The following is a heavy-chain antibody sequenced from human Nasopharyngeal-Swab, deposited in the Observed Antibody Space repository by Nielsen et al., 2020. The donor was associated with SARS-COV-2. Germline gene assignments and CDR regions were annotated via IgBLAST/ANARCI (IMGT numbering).Heavy chain of an antibody. J-gene: IGHJ5*01. CDR2: IRSKAYGGTT. D-gene: IGHD1-26*01. V-gene: IGHV3-49*03. Sequence: GESLKISCTASGFTFGDYAMSWFRQAPGKGLEWVGFIRSKAYGGTTEYAASVKGRFTISRDNSKSTLYLQMNSLRAEDAAVYHCARGGRTFDSWGQGTLVTVSS. CDR3: ARGGRTFDS. CDR1: GFTFGDYA.